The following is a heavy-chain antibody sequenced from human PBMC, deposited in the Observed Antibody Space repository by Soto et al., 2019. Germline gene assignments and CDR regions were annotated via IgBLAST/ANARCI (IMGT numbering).Heavy chain of an antibody. D-gene: IGHD2-15*01. CDR1: GGSISSNSHY. V-gene: IGHV4-31*03. Sequence: QVQLQESGPGLVKPSQTLSLSCTVSGGSISSNSHYWSGIRQHPGKDLEGIAYIYYSGSTYYNPSLKSRVSISVDTSKNQFFLNLTSVTAADTAVYYCARDSSILSSEGAIDYWGQGILVTVSS. CDR2: IYYSGST. CDR3: ARDSSILSSEGAIDY. J-gene: IGHJ4*02.